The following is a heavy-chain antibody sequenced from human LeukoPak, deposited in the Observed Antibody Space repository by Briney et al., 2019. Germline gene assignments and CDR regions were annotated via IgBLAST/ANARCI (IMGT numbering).Heavy chain of an antibody. CDR2: ISAYNGNT. D-gene: IGHD3-22*01. CDR1: VYTFTSYG. Sequence: ASVKVSCKASVYTFTSYGISCVRQAPGQGLEWMVWISAYNGNTNYAQKLQGRVTMTTDTSTSTAYMELRSLRSDDTAVYYCARDTLSYYDSSGSTLFDYWGQGTLVTVSS. CDR3: ARDTLSYYDSSGSTLFDY. V-gene: IGHV1-18*01. J-gene: IGHJ4*02.